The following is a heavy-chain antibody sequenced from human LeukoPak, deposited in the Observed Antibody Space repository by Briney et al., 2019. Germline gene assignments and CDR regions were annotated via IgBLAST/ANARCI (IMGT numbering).Heavy chain of an antibody. J-gene: IGHJ4*02. D-gene: IGHD6-19*01. CDR1: GFTFSSYE. CDR2: ISSSGSTI. CDR3: AKDREGSGWYLPDY. V-gene: IGHV3-48*03. Sequence: GGSLRLSCAASGFTFSSYEMNWVRQAPGKGLEWVSYISSSGSTIYYADSVKGRFTISRDNSKNTLYLQMNSLRAEDTAVYYCAKDREGSGWYLPDYWGQGTLVTVSS.